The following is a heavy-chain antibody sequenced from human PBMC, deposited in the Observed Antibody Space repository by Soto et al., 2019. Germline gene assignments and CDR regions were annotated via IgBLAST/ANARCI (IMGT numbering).Heavy chain of an antibody. CDR2: IRGKGDGGAT. CDR3: TTSGGGSGWSF. Sequence: EVQLVESGGGLVKPGGSLRLSCAASGLTFSNAEMTWVRQAPGKGLEWVGRIRGKGDGGATDYAAPVKYRFIILRDDSENMVYLQMNSLKTEDTAVYYCTTSGGGSGWSFWGQGTVVTVSS. D-gene: IGHD6-19*01. CDR1: GLTFSNAE. V-gene: IGHV3-15*07. J-gene: IGHJ4*02.